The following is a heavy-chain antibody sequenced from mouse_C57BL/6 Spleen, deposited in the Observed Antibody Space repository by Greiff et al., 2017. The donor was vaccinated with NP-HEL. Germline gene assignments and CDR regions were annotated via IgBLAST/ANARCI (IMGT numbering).Heavy chain of an antibody. CDR1: GYTFTEYT. J-gene: IGHJ2*01. CDR3: ARHEEGTAQAHFDY. CDR2: FYPGSGSI. D-gene: IGHD3-2*02. Sequence: VHLVESGAELVKPGASVKLSCKASGYTFTEYTIHWVKQRSGQGLEWIGWFYPGSGSIKYNEKFKDKATLTADKSSSTVYMELNRLTSEVSAVYFCARHEEGTAQAHFDYWGQGTTLTVSS. V-gene: IGHV1-62-2*01.